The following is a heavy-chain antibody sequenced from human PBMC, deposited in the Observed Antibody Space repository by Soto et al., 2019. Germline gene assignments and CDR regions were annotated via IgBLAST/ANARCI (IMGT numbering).Heavy chain of an antibody. Sequence: QVQLVQSGAEVKKPGASVKVSCKASGYTFTSYGISWVRQAPGQGLEWMGWISAYNGNTNYAQKLQGRVNMTTDTYSSTADMELRSLRSDDTAVYYCARDPEPYRPVRRAFDIWGQGTMVTVSS. V-gene: IGHV1-18*04. CDR2: ISAYNGNT. D-gene: IGHD1-26*01. J-gene: IGHJ3*02. CDR3: ARDPEPYRPVRRAFDI. CDR1: GYTFTSYG.